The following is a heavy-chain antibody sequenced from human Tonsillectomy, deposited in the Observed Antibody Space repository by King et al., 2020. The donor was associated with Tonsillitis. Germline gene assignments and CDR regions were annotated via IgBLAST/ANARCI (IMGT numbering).Heavy chain of an antibody. CDR2: ISSSSSYI. Sequence: VQLVESGGGLVKPGGSLRLSCAASGFTFSSYSMNWVRQSPGKGLEWVSSISSSSSYIYYADSVKGRFVISRDNAKHSLYLQMNSLRAEDTAVYYCARDCSGGSCYPYYYGMDVWGQGTTVTVSS. J-gene: IGHJ6*02. CDR1: GFTFSSYS. D-gene: IGHD2-15*01. V-gene: IGHV3-21*01. CDR3: ARDCSGGSCYPYYYGMDV.